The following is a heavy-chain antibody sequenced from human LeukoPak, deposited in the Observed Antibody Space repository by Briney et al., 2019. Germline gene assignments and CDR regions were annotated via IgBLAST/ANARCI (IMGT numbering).Heavy chain of an antibody. J-gene: IGHJ6*02. CDR3: ARAWRGSYSSGWYGLYYYYGMDV. CDR1: GGPFSGYY. V-gene: IGHV4-34*01. Sequence: SETLSLTCAVYGGPFSGYYWSWIRQPPGKGLEWIGEINHSGSTNYNPSLKSRVTISVDTSKNQFSLKLSSVTAADTAVYYCARAWRGSYSSGWYGLYYYYGMDVWGQGTTVTVSS. D-gene: IGHD6-19*01. CDR2: INHSGST.